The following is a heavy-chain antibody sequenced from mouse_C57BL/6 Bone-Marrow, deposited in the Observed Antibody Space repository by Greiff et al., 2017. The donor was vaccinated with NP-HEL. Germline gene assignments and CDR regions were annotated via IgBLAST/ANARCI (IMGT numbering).Heavy chain of an antibody. J-gene: IGHJ2*01. CDR1: GYTFTSYW. CDR3: ARRGSSPRSYFDY. V-gene: IGHV1-64*01. D-gene: IGHD1-1*01. Sequence: QVQLKESGAELVKPGASVKLSCKASGYTFTSYWMHWVKQRPGQGLEWIGMIHPNSGSTNYNEKFKSKATLTVDKSSSTAYMQLSSLTSEDSAVYYCARRGSSPRSYFDYWGQGTTRTVSS. CDR2: IHPNSGST.